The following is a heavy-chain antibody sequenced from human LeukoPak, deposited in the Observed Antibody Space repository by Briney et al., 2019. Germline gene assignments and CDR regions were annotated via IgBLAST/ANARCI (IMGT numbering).Heavy chain of an antibody. CDR3: ARGRAA. V-gene: IGHV4-34*01. CDR2: INHSGST. J-gene: IGHJ5*02. Sequence: PSETLSLTCAVYGGSFSGYYWSWIRQPPGKGLEWIGEINHSGSTNYNPSLKSRVTISVDTSKNQFSLKRSSVTAADTAVYYCARGRAAWGQGTLVTVSS. CDR1: GGSFSGYY.